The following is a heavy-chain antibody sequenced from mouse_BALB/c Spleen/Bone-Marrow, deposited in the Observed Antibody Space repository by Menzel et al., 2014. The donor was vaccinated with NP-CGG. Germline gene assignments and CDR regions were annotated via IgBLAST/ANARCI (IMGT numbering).Heavy chain of an antibody. CDR2: IRSKSNNYAT. Sequence: EVKLVESGGGLVQPKGSLKLSCAASGFTFNTYAMNWVRQAPGKGLEWVARIRSKSNNYATYYADSVKDGFTVSRDDSQSMLFLQMNNLKTEDAAMYYCVRSDDGCFAYWGQGTLVTVSA. CDR3: VRSDDGCFAY. D-gene: IGHD2-3*01. CDR1: GFTFNTYA. V-gene: IGHV10-1*02. J-gene: IGHJ3*01.